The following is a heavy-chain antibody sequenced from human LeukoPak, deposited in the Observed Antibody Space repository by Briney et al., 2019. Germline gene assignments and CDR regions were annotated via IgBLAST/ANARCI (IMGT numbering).Heavy chain of an antibody. D-gene: IGHD2-2*01. CDR1: GFTFSSYA. V-gene: IGHV3-23*01. CDR3: AKDERSCSSTSCKLSEFDY. Sequence: GGSLRLSXAASGFTFSSYAMSWVRQAPGKALEWVSAISGSGGSTYYADSVKGRFTISRDNSKNTLYLQMNSLRAEDTAVYYCAKDERSCSSTSCKLSEFDYWGQGTLVTVSS. J-gene: IGHJ4*02. CDR2: ISGSGGST.